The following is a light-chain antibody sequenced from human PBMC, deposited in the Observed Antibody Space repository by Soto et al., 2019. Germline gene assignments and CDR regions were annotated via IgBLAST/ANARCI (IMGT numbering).Light chain of an antibody. Sequence: QSALTQPASVSGSPGQSITISCTGTSSDVGAYDYVSWYQQHPGKAPKFMLYEVSNRPSGLSNRFSGSKSGNTASLTISGTQAMDEADFYCQAWDSSTVVFGGGTQLTVL. V-gene: IGLV2-14*01. CDR2: EVS. CDR1: SSDVGAYDY. J-gene: IGLJ2*01. CDR3: QAWDSSTVV.